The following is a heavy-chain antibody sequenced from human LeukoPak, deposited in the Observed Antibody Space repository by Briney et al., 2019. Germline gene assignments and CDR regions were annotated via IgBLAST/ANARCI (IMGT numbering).Heavy chain of an antibody. Sequence: GGSLRLSCAASGFTFSNYTMHWVRQAPGKGLEWVANMNQDGSEKYYVDSVKGRFTISRDNAKNSLYLQMNSLRAEDTAVYYCGRAMTDWGQGILVTVSS. CDR1: GFTFSNYT. CDR3: GRAMTD. J-gene: IGHJ4*02. V-gene: IGHV3-7*03. CDR2: MNQDGSEK. D-gene: IGHD2-21*02.